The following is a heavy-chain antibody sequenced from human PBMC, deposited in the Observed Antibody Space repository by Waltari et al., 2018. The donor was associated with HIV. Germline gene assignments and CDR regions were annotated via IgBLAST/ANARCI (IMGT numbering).Heavy chain of an antibody. CDR2: INAGNGNT. V-gene: IGHV1-3*01. D-gene: IGHD6-13*01. CDR3: ARAWGWLGIAAAGPFDY. Sequence: QVQLVQSGAEVKKPGASVKVSCKASGYTFISYAMHWVRQAPGQRLGWMGWINAGNGNTKYSQKFQGGVTITRDTSASTAYMELSSLRSEDTAVYYCARAWGWLGIAAAGPFDYWGQGTLVTVSS. J-gene: IGHJ4*02. CDR1: GYTFISYA.